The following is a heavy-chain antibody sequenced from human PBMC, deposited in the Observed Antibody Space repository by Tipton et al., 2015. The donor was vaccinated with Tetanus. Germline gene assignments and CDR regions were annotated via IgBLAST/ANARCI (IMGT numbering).Heavy chain of an antibody. Sequence: LRLSCTVSGDSVSTGNFYWSWIRQPPGKGLEWIAFIHHSGLAFSKPSLKSRVSISIDTSQNQFSLRLTSVTAADTAVYFCARNVYTVTSDAFDIWGHGTLVNVSS. V-gene: IGHV4-30-4*01. CDR1: GDSVSTGNFY. J-gene: IGHJ3*02. CDR3: ARNVYTVTSDAFDI. CDR2: IHHSGLA. D-gene: IGHD4-11*01.